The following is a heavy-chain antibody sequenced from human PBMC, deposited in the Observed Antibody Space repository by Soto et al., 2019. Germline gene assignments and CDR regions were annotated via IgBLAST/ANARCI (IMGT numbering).Heavy chain of an antibody. V-gene: IGHV3-30*18. CDR1: GFSFSSYG. CDR3: AKGILTGQMRTYYFDY. CDR2: ISYDGSNK. J-gene: IGHJ4*02. D-gene: IGHD3-9*01. Sequence: QVQLVESGGGVVQPGRSLRLSCAASGFSFSSYGMHWVRQAPGKGLEWVAVISYDGSNKYYADSVRGRFTISRDNSKNTLYLQMNSLRAEDTAVYYCAKGILTGQMRTYYFDYWGQGTLVTVSS.